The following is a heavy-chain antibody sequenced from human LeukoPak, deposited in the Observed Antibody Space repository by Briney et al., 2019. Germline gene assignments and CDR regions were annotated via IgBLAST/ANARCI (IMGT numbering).Heavy chain of an antibody. J-gene: IGHJ5*02. V-gene: IGHV4-30-2*01. D-gene: IGHD3-3*01. CDR2: IYQSGST. CDR3: ARGRREYYDFWSDYPIPNWFDP. CDR1: GGSISSGGYY. Sequence: PSQTLSLTCTVSGGSISSGGYYWSWIRQPPGEGLEWIGYIYQSGSTYYNPSLKSRVTISIDRSKNQFSLKLSSVTAADTAVYYCARGRREYYDFWSDYPIPNWFDPWGQGTLVTVSS.